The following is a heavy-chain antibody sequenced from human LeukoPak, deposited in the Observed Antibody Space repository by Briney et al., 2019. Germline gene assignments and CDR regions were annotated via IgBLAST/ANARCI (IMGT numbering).Heavy chain of an antibody. Sequence: PGRSLRLSCAASGFTFSSYGMHWVRQAPGKGLEWVAVIWYDGSNKYYADSVKGRFTISRDNSKNTLYLQMNSLRAEDTAVYYCARPWGNLGYFDYWGQGTLVTVSS. J-gene: IGHJ4*02. CDR3: ARPWGNLGYFDY. V-gene: IGHV3-33*08. CDR1: GFTFSSYG. D-gene: IGHD4-23*01. CDR2: IWYDGSNK.